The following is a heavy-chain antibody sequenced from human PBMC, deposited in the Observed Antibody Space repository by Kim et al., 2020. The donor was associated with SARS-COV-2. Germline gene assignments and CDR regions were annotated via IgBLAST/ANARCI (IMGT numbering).Heavy chain of an antibody. J-gene: IGHJ5*02. CDR1: GFTFSTYW. V-gene: IGHV3-74*01. D-gene: IGHD3-16*01. CDR2: IKGDGSSA. CDR3: VTTTLPMGDA. Sequence: GGSLRLSCAASGFTFSTYWLHWVRQAPGKGLEWVSRIKGDGSSANYADSVEGRFIISKDNAKNTLYLQMNSLRVEDTAVYYCVTTTLPMGDAWGQGTLVTVSS.